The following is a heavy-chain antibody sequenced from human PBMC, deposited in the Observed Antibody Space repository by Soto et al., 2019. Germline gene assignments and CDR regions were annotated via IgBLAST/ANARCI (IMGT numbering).Heavy chain of an antibody. CDR2: VYYSGNT. Sequence: SETLSLTCPVSGGSISSYCWSWIRQPPGKGLEWIGNVYYSGNTNYNPSLNSRVTISIDTSKNQFSLKLSSVTAADTGVYFCAGVFGEWGVDYYYYYGMDVWGQGTTVTVSS. CDR1: GGSISSYC. CDR3: AGVFGEWGVDYYYYYGMDV. V-gene: IGHV4-59*01. D-gene: IGHD3-10*01. J-gene: IGHJ6*02.